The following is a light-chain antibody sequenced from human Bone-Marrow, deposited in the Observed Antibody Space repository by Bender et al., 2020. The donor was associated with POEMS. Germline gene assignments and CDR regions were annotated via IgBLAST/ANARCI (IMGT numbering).Light chain of an antibody. Sequence: SYELTQPPSVSVSPGQTARITCSGDALPKRYAYWYQQRSGQAPVLVIYDDSGRPSGIPERFSGSNSGNTATLTISRVEAGDEADYYCQVWDRRSDHADGVFGTGTKVTVL. CDR3: QVWDRRSDHADGV. CDR2: DDS. J-gene: IGLJ1*01. CDR1: ALPKRY. V-gene: IGLV3-21*02.